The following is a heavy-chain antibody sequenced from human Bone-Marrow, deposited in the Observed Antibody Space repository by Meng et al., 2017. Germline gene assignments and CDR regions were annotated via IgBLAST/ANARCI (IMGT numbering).Heavy chain of an antibody. D-gene: IGHD4-17*01. J-gene: IGHJ4*02. CDR1: GFTFSTYA. CDR3: ARDVNNDYGDYFAY. Sequence: GESLKISCAASGFTFSTYAMTWVRQAPGKGLEWVSVIGGTGRSTYVADSVRGRFTISRDNSKNSLYLQMNSLRAEDTAVYYCARDVNNDYGDYFAYWGQGTLVTVSS. CDR2: IGGTGRST. V-gene: IGHV3-23*01.